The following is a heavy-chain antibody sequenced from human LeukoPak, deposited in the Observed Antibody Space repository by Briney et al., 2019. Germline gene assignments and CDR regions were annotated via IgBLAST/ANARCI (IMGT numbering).Heavy chain of an antibody. V-gene: IGHV3-30*04. CDR3: ARTSQTFDY. CDR2: ISYDGRNK. CDR1: GFTFSNYA. Sequence: GGSLRLSCAASGFTFSNYAMNWVRQAPGKGLEWVAVISYDGRNKYYADSVKSRFTISRDNSKNTLYLQMNSLRPEDTAVYYCARTSQTFDYWGQGTLVTVSS. J-gene: IGHJ4*02.